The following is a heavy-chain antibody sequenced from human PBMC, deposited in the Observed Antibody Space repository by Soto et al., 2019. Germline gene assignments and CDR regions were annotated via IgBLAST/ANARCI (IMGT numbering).Heavy chain of an antibody. CDR2: INAGNGNT. CDR3: ARGYYDSSGYYRVNEYFQH. Sequence: ASVKVSCKASGYTFTSYAMHWVRQAPGQRLEWMGWINAGNGNTKYSQKFQGRVTITRDTSASTDYMELSSLRSEDTAVYYCARGYYDSSGYYRVNEYFQHWGQGTLVTVSS. D-gene: IGHD3-22*01. J-gene: IGHJ1*01. V-gene: IGHV1-3*01. CDR1: GYTFTSYA.